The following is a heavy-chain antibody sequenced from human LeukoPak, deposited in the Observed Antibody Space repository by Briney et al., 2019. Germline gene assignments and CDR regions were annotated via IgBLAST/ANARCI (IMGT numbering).Heavy chain of an antibody. V-gene: IGHV4-34*01. Sequence: SETLSLTCAVYGGSFSGYYWSWIRQPPGKGLEWIGEINHSGSTNYNPSLKSRVTISVDTSKNRFSLKLSSVTAADTAVYYCARGSPRGYGSGSYVRSWFDPWGQGTLVTVSS. CDR3: ARGSPRGYGSGSYVRSWFDP. CDR2: INHSGST. J-gene: IGHJ5*02. D-gene: IGHD3-10*01. CDR1: GGSFSGYY.